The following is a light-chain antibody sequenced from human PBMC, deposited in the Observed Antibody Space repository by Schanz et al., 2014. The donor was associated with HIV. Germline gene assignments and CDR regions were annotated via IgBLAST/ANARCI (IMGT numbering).Light chain of an antibody. CDR1: QSISSY. Sequence: DIQMTQSPSSLSASVGDRVTLTCRASQSISSYLNWYQQKPGKAPKLLIYAASSLQSGVPSRFSGSGSGTDFTLTISSLQPEDFATYYCQKYNGAPRTFGQGTRVDFK. CDR3: QKYNGAPRT. CDR2: AAS. J-gene: IGKJ1*01. V-gene: IGKV1-39*01.